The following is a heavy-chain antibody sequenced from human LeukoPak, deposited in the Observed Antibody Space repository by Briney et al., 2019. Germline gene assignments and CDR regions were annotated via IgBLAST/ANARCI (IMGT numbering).Heavy chain of an antibody. J-gene: IGHJ4*02. D-gene: IGHD3-3*01. CDR2: IRQDGSEK. CDR1: GFTFSNYW. CDR3: ARGTFFWRGVDY. Sequence: GGSLRLSCAASGFTFSNYWMTWVRQAPGRGLEWVANIRQDGSEKYYVDSVKGRFTISRDNAKNTLYLQMNSLRAEDTALYYCARGTFFWRGVDYWGQGTLVTVSS. V-gene: IGHV3-7*02.